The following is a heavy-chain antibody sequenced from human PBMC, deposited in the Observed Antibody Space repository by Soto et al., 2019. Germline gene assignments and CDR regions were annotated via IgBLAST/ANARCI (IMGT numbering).Heavy chain of an antibody. CDR3: AKAQGDI. CDR1: GFTFDGYA. Sequence: VQLVESGGGLVQPGRSLRLSCVASGFTFDGYAMHWVRQAPGKGLEWVSGISWNSATIVYADSVKGRFTISRDNAKNSLYLQINSLRAEDTALYYCAKAQGDIWGQGTMVTVSA. CDR2: ISWNSATI. J-gene: IGHJ3*02. V-gene: IGHV3-9*01.